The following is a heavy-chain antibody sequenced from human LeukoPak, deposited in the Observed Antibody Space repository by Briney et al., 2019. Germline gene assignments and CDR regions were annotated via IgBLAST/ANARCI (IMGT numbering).Heavy chain of an antibody. Sequence: SETLSLTCTVSGGSISSSSYYWGWIRQPPGKGLEWIGSIYYSGSTYYNPSLKSRVTISVDTSKNQFSLKLSSVTAADTAVYYCARSYYYDSSGYRIWRWADAFDTWGQGTMVTVSS. D-gene: IGHD3-22*01. CDR1: GGSISSSSYY. V-gene: IGHV4-39*01. J-gene: IGHJ3*02. CDR2: IYYSGST. CDR3: ARSYYYDSSGYRIWRWADAFDT.